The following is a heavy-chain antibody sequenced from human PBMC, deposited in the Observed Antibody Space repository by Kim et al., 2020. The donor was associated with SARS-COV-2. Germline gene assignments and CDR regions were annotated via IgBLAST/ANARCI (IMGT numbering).Heavy chain of an antibody. V-gene: IGHV5-51*01. CDR1: GYSFTSHW. CDR3: ARRHPGSGGSWTFFDY. Sequence: GESLKISCKGSGYSFTSHWIGWVRQMPGKGLEWMGIIYPGDSDTRYSPPFQGQVTISADKSISTAYLQWSSLKASDTAMYYCARRHPGSGGSWTFFDYWGQGTLVTVSS. D-gene: IGHD2-15*01. J-gene: IGHJ4*02. CDR2: IYPGDSDT.